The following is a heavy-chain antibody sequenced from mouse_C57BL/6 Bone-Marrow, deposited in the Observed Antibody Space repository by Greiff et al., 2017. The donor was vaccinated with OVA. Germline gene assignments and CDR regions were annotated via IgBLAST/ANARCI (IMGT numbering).Heavy chain of an antibody. D-gene: IGHD2-12*01. V-gene: IGHV1-47*01. J-gene: IGHJ3*01. CDR2: FHPYNDAT. Sequence: VQLKQSGAELVKPGASVKMSCKASGYTFTTYPIEWMKQNHGKSLEWIGNFHPYNDATKYNEKFKCKATLTVEKSSSTVYLELSRLTSDDSAVYYCARGEAYYSFSFAYWGQGTLVTVSA. CDR3: ARGEAYYSFSFAY. CDR1: GYTFTTYP.